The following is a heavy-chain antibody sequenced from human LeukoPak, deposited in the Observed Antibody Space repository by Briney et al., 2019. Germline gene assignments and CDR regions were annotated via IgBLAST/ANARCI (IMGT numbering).Heavy chain of an antibody. CDR1: GFTFSNYR. D-gene: IGHD6-19*01. CDR3: AREPTGSDHDWFDP. CDR2: ISSDSSSI. V-gene: IGHV3-48*02. Sequence: PGGSLRLSCAASGFTFSNYRMNWVRQAPGKGLEWVSYISSDSSSIYYGDSVKGRFTISRDNAKNSLYLQMNSLRDEDTAVYYCAREPTGSDHDWFDPWGQGTLVTVSS. J-gene: IGHJ5*02.